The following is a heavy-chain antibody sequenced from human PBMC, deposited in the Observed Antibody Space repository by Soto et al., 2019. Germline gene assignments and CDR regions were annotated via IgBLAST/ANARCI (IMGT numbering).Heavy chain of an antibody. D-gene: IGHD1-1*01. V-gene: IGHV5-51*01. CDR3: ARHTESIATVN. CDR2: IYPGDSDT. CDR1: GYTFTSYW. Sequence: GESLKISCEGSGYTFTSYWIAWVRQMPGKGLEWMGIIYPGDSDTRYSPSFQGQVTISADKSISTAYLQWSSLKASDTAMYYCARHTESIATVNWGQGTLVTVSS. J-gene: IGHJ4*02.